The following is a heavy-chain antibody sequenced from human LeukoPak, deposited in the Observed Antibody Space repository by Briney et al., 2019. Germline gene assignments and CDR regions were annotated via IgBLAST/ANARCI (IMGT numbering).Heavy chain of an antibody. CDR3: ARDQHDIVVVVAATNNWFDP. J-gene: IGHJ5*02. V-gene: IGHV4-4*07. CDR1: GGSISSYY. CDR2: IYTSGST. D-gene: IGHD2-15*01. Sequence: SETLSFTCTVSGGSISSYYWSWIRQPAGKGLEWIGRIYTSGSTNYNPSLKSRVTMSVDTSKNQFSLKLSSVTAADTAVYYCARDQHDIVVVVAATNNWFDPWGQGTLVTVSS.